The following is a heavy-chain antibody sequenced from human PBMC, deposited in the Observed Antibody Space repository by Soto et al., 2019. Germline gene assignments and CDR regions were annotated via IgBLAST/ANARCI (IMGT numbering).Heavy chain of an antibody. D-gene: IGHD2-21*01. J-gene: IGHJ1*01. V-gene: IGHV5-51*01. CDR2: IYPGDSDT. CDR1: GYSFTSYW. Sequence: PGESLKISCKGSGYSFTSYWIGWVRQMPGKGLELMGIIYPGDSDTRYSPSFQGQVTISADKSISAAYLQWSSLKASDTAMYYCAIAVVATRFEYFQHWGQGTLVTVSS. CDR3: AIAVVATRFEYFQH.